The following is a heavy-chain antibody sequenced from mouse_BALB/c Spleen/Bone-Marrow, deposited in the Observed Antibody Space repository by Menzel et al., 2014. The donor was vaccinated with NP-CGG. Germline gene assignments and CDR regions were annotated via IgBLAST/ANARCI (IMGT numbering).Heavy chain of an antibody. V-gene: IGHV1-61*01. J-gene: IGHJ3*01. D-gene: IGHD2-1*01. Sequence: VQLQQSGAELVRPGASVKLSCKASGYSFTNYWMNWVKQRPGQGLEWIGMIQPSDSETRLNQKFKDKATLTVDKSSSTAYMQLSSPTSEDSAVYYCARFGNYEGFAYWGQGTLVTVSA. CDR1: GYSFTNYW. CDR2: IQPSDSET. CDR3: ARFGNYEGFAY.